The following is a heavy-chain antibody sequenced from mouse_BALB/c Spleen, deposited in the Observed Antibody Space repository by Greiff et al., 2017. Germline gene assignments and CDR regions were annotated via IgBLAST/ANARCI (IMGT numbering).Heavy chain of an antibody. J-gene: IGHJ1*01. CDR3: ARDRNYYGSSYDWYFDV. CDR1: GFTFSSYG. D-gene: IGHD1-1*01. CDR2: INSNGGST. Sequence: EVKLMESGGGLVQPGGSLKLSCAASGFTFSSYGMSWVRQTPDKRLELVATINSNGGSTYYPDSVKGRFTISRDNAKNTLYLQMSSLKSEDTAMYYCARDRNYYGSSYDWYFDVWGAGTTVTVSS. V-gene: IGHV5-6-3*01.